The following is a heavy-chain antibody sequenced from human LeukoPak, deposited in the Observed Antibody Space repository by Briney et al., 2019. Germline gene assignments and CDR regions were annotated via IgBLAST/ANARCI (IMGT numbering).Heavy chain of an antibody. Sequence: PGGSLRLSCAASGFTFSSYAMSWVRQAPGKGLEWVSVISGSGDSTYYADSVKGRFTISRDNSQNTLSLQMNSLRAEDTAVYSCAKGYSSDTRLYQFFGYWGQGTLVTVSS. CDR2: ISGSGDST. V-gene: IGHV3-23*01. CDR3: AKGYSSDTRLYQFFGY. CDR1: GFTFSSYA. J-gene: IGHJ4*02. D-gene: IGHD5-18*01.